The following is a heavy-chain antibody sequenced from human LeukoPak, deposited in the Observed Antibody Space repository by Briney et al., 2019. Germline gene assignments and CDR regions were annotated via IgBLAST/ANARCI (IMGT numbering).Heavy chain of an antibody. D-gene: IGHD3-10*01. J-gene: IGHJ4*02. CDR3: AREAYYYGSGSPWYFDY. CDR2: ISSSSSTI. V-gene: IGHV3-48*02. CDR1: GFTFSSYS. Sequence: PGGSLRLSCAASGFTFSSYSMNWVRQAPGKGLEWVSYISSSSSTIYYADSVKGRFTISRDNAENSLYLQMNSLRDEDTAVYYCAREAYYYGSGSPWYFDYWGQGTLVTVSS.